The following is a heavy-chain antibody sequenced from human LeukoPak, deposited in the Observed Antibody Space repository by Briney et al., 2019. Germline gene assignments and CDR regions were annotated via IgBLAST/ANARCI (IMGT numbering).Heavy chain of an antibody. CDR3: ARGRGYYSSDAFDI. V-gene: IGHV3-74*01. J-gene: IGHJ3*02. Sequence: GGSLRLSCAASRFTFSNYYMHWVRQAPGKGLVYVSRINRDGSSTSHADSVKGRFTISRDNAKNTLYLQMNSLRAEDTAVYYCARGRGYYSSDAFDIWGQGTMVTVSS. D-gene: IGHD3-3*01. CDR2: INRDGSST. CDR1: RFTFSNYY.